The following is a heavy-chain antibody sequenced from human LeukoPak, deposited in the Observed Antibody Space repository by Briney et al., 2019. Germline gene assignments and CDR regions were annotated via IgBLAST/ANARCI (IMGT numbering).Heavy chain of an antibody. CDR2: IYYSGST. CDR1: GGSISSGDYY. J-gene: IGHJ4*02. Sequence: SQTLSLTCTVSGGSISSGDYYWGWIRQPPGKGLEWIGYIYYSGSTNYNPSLKSRVTISVDTSKNQFSLKLSSVTAADTAVYYCARAVAGTFDYWGQGTLVTVSS. V-gene: IGHV4-61*08. D-gene: IGHD6-19*01. CDR3: ARAVAGTFDY.